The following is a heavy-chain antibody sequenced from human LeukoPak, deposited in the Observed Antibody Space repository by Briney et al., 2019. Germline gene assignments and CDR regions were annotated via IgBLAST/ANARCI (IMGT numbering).Heavy chain of an antibody. J-gene: IGHJ5*02. D-gene: IGHD3-22*01. CDR1: GFTVDASA. V-gene: IGHV3-23*01. Sequence: GGSLRLSCEASGFTVDASAMAWVRQAPGKGLEWVAGLGSDGRTHYRDSVRGRFTISRDNAKNSLYLQMNSLRAEDTAVYYCAPADYYDSSGYYTTGGWFDPWGQGTLVTVSS. CDR2: LGSDGRT. CDR3: APADYYDSSGYYTTGGWFDP.